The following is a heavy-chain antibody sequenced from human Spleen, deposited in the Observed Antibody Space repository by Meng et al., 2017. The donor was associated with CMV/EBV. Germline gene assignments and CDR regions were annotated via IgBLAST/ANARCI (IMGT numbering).Heavy chain of an antibody. CDR3: ARGLKGRYFDY. D-gene: IGHD1-14*01. V-gene: IGHV4-34*01. CDR2: INHSGST. J-gene: IGHJ4*02. CDR1: GWSFSGYY. Sequence: QSQQWGAGLLKPSRTLSLPCAVFGWSFSGYYWSWIRQPPGKGLEWIGEINHSGSTNYNPSLKSRVTISVDTSKNQFSLKLSSVTAADTAVYYCARGLKGRYFDYWGQGTLVTVSS.